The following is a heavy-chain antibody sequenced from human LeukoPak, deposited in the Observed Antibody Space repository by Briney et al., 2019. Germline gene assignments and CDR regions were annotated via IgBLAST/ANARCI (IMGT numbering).Heavy chain of an antibody. J-gene: IGHJ4*02. Sequence: SETLSLTCTVSGGSMTTHHWNWIRQTPGKGLEWIGYVFDSGRTKENPSLKSRVTLSADTPKNQLSLRLSSVTAADTAVYYCTTIKRGNIFGYFDFWGQGILVTVSS. V-gene: IGHV4-59*11. CDR1: GGSMTTHH. D-gene: IGHD5-18*01. CDR2: VFDSGRT. CDR3: TTIKRGNIFGYFDF.